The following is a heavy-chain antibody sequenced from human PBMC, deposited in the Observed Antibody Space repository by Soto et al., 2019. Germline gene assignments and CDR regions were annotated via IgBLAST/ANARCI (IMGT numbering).Heavy chain of an antibody. Sequence: EVHLLESGGDLVLPGGSLRLSCAASGFAFNDFAMNWVRQAPGKGPEWLSTISGSGDKTFHSDSVKGRFSISRDNSNNKTFSKMNSLRAEDTAIYYCAKGASHAPFEKWGRGTLITVSS. CDR2: ISGSGDKT. J-gene: IGHJ4*02. V-gene: IGHV3-23*01. CDR3: AKGASHAPFEK. CDR1: GFAFNDFA.